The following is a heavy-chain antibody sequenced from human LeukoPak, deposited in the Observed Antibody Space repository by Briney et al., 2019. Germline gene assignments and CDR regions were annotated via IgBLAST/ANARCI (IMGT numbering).Heavy chain of an antibody. CDR2: IYTSGST. V-gene: IGHV4-61*02. D-gene: IGHD6-6*01. Sequence: PSETLSLTCTVSGGSISSGSYYWSWIRQPAGKGLEWIGRIYTSGSTNYNPSLKSRVTISIDTSKNQFSLKLSSVTAADTAVYYCASEPSIAARNYYYYMDVWGKGTTVTVSS. CDR1: GGSISSGSYY. CDR3: ASEPSIAARNYYYYMDV. J-gene: IGHJ6*03.